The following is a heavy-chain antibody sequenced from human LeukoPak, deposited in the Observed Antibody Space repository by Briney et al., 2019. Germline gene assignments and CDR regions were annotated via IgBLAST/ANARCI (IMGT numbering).Heavy chain of an antibody. Sequence: PGGSLRLSCAASGFTFSNAWMSWVRQAPGKGLEWVANIKQDGSEKYYVDSVKGRFTISRDNAKNSLYLQMNSLRAEDTAVYYCARDAYYDFWSGYRNIGSRFDYWGQGTLVTVSS. CDR3: ARDAYYDFWSGYRNIGSRFDY. V-gene: IGHV3-7*01. J-gene: IGHJ4*02. D-gene: IGHD3-3*01. CDR2: IKQDGSEK. CDR1: GFTFSNAW.